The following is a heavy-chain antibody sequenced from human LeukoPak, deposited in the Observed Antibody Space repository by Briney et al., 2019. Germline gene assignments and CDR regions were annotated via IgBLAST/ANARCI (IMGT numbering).Heavy chain of an antibody. J-gene: IGHJ4*02. Sequence: HPGGSLRLSCAASGFTFRNYVIHWVRQAPGKGLEWVAVTSSDLNVKLYADSVKGRFTISRDNSRSTLYLQMNSLRPEDTAIYYCAREGYYGSGSPPSLYFDYWGQGTLVNVSS. CDR1: GFTFRNYV. CDR3: AREGYYGSGSPPSLYFDY. D-gene: IGHD3-10*01. CDR2: TSSDLNVK. V-gene: IGHV3-30-3*01.